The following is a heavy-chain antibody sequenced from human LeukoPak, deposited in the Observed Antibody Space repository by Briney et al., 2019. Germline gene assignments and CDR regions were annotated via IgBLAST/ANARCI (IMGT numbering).Heavy chain of an antibody. CDR1: GFTFSSYA. D-gene: IGHD1-26*01. CDR3: VKVGYSGSYGY. V-gene: IGHV3-64D*06. CDR2: ISSNGGST. Sequence: PGGSLRLSCSASGFTFSSYAMHWVRQAPGKGLEYVSAISSNGGSTYYADSVKGRFTISRDNSKNTLYLQMGSLRAEDTAVCYCVKVGYSGSYGYWGQGTLVTVSS. J-gene: IGHJ4*02.